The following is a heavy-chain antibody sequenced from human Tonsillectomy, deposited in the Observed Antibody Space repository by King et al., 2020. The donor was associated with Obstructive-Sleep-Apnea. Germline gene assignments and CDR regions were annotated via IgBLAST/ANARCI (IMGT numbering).Heavy chain of an antibody. CDR1: GYTFTSYD. J-gene: IGHJ6*02. V-gene: IGHV1-8*01. Sequence: QLVQSGAEVKKPGASVKVSCKASGYTFTSYDINWVRQATGQGLEWMGWMNPNSGNTGYAQKFQGRVTMTRSTSISTAYMELSSLRSEDTAVYYCARAPSVTEYYYYYHGMDVWGQGTTVTVSS. D-gene: IGHD4-17*01. CDR2: MNPNSGNT. CDR3: ARAPSVTEYYYYYHGMDV.